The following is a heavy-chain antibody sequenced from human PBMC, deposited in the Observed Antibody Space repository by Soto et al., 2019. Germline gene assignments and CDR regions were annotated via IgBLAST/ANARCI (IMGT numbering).Heavy chain of an antibody. CDR3: ARGGIQLSYAFDY. J-gene: IGHJ4*02. V-gene: IGHV4-4*07. CDR2: IYTSGST. CDR1: GTSVSNYY. D-gene: IGHD5-18*01. Sequence: SETLSLTCSVSGTSVSNYYWSWIRQPAGKGLEHIGRIYTSGSTSYNPSLKSRVTMSMDTSQTQIYLNLTSVTAADTAVYYCARGGIQLSYAFDYWGQGILVTVS.